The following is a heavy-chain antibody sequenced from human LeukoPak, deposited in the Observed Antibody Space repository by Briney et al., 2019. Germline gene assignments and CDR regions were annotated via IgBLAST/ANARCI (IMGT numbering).Heavy chain of an antibody. J-gene: IGHJ4*02. CDR2: IYYSGST. CDR1: GGSISSSSYY. Sequence: SETLSLTCTVSGGSISSSSYYWGWIRQPPGKGLEWTGSIYYSGSTYYNPSLKSRVTISVDTSKNQFSLKLSSVTAADTAVYYCARHDYGDYVSPYYFDYWGQGTLVTVSS. V-gene: IGHV4-39*01. CDR3: ARHDYGDYVSPYYFDY. D-gene: IGHD4-17*01.